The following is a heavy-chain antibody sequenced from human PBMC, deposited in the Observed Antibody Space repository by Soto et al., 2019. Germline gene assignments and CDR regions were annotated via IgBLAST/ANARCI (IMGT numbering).Heavy chain of an antibody. CDR2: MNSDGSRT. Sequence: EVQLVESGGGIVQPGGSLRLSCAASGFTFSTYWMHWVRQAPGKGLVWVSRMNSDGSRTSYADSVKGRFTISRDNAKNTLYRQMNSLRAEDTAVYYCARVADCASCVDRHFDYWGQGTLVTVSS. CDR3: ARVADCASCVDRHFDY. CDR1: GFTFSTYW. J-gene: IGHJ4*02. D-gene: IGHD2-21*02. V-gene: IGHV3-74*01.